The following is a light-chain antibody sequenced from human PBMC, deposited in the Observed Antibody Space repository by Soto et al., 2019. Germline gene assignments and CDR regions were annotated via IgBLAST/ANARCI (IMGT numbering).Light chain of an antibody. J-gene: IGKJ2*01. CDR3: QQYYTTPHT. CDR2: WAS. CDR1: QSVLYSSNNKNY. Sequence: DIVMTQSPDSLAVSLGERATINCKSSQSVLYSSNNKNYLTWYQQKPGQPPKPLIYWASARESGVPDRFSGSGSGTDFTLTISSLQAEDVAVYYCQQYYTTPHTFGQGTKLEI. V-gene: IGKV4-1*01.